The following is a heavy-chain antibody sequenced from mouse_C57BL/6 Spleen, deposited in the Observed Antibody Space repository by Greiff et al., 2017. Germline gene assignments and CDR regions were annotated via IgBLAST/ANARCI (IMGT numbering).Heavy chain of an antibody. J-gene: IGHJ4*01. V-gene: IGHV3-6*01. D-gene: IGHD2-1*01. CDR2: ISYDGSN. CDR1: GYSITSGYY. CDR3: ARDRGNYNAMDY. Sequence: VQLQESGPGLVKPSQSLSLTCSVTGYSITSGYYWNWIRQFPGNKLEWMGYISYDGSNNYNPSLKNRISISRDTSKNQFFLKLNSVTTEDTATYYCARDRGNYNAMDYWGQGTSVTVSS.